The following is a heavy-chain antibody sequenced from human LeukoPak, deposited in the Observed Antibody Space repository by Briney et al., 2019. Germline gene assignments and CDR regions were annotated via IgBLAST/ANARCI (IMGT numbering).Heavy chain of an antibody. CDR3: ARDATRFLEWLPWFDP. D-gene: IGHD3-3*01. J-gene: IGHJ5*02. Sequence: SETLSLTCTVSGGSISSGSYYWSWIRQPPGKGLEWIGYIYYSGSTNYNPSLKSRVTISVDTSKNQFSLKLSSVTAADTAVYYCARDATRFLEWLPWFDPWGQGTLVTVSS. CDR1: GGSISSGSYY. CDR2: IYYSGST. V-gene: IGHV4-61*01.